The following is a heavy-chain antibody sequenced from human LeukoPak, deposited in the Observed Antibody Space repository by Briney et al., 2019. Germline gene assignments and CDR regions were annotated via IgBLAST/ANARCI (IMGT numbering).Heavy chain of an antibody. Sequence: GGSLRLSCAASGFTFSSYWMHWVRQAPGKGLVWVSRINSDGSSTSYADSVKGRFTISRDNAKNTLYLQMNSLRAEDTAVYYCAREVIVVVPAAINWFDPWGQETLVTVSS. CDR3: AREVIVVVPAAINWFDP. D-gene: IGHD2-2*01. J-gene: IGHJ5*02. CDR1: GFTFSSYW. CDR2: INSDGSST. V-gene: IGHV3-74*01.